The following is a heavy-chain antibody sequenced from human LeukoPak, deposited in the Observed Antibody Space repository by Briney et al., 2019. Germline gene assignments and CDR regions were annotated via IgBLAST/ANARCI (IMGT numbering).Heavy chain of an antibody. CDR2: IAYNGRMK. Sequence: PGASLTLPCAASGFTFNAYPMHWVRQAPGKGLDWVAVIAYNGRMKFHTDSVKGRFTISRDDSKNTLYLQMSDLRPEDTAVYFCARDPRKGSPDYFDYWGQGTLVSVST. V-gene: IGHV3-30*04. CDR3: ARDPRKGSPDYFDY. CDR1: GFTFNAYP. J-gene: IGHJ4*02.